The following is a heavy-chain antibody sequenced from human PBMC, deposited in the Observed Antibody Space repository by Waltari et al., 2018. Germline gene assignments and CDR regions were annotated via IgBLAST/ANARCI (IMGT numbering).Heavy chain of an antibody. CDR2: VYCGGNA. V-gene: IGHV4-39*01. CDR3: ARRSSGATRRYLDY. D-gene: IGHD1-26*01. Sequence: WGWVGQPRGRGVGWVGSVYCGGNAYYNPSLESRVTVSVDTSKNQFSLTVRAVTAADTAVYDCARRSSGATRRYLDYWGQGTLVTVSS. J-gene: IGHJ4*02.